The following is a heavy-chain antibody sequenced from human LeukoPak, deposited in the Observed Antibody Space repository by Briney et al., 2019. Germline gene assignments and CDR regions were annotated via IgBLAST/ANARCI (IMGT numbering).Heavy chain of an antibody. CDR1: GYTFTNYD. CDR2: ISAHNGNT. J-gene: IGHJ4*02. V-gene: IGHV1-18*01. Sequence: GASVKVSSKASGYTFTNYDINWVRQAPGQGLEWMGWISAHNGNTNYAQKLQGRVTMTTDTSTSTAYMEMRSLRSDDTAVYYCARLAYGANYIDYWGQGFLVTVSS. CDR3: ARLAYGANYIDY. D-gene: IGHD4-17*01.